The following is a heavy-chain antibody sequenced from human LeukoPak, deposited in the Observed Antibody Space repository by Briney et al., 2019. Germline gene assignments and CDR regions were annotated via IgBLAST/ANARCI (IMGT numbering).Heavy chain of an antibody. CDR3: ARALRGLIFGVDTPYYYYMDV. V-gene: IGHV1-69*13. CDR1: GGTFSSYA. J-gene: IGHJ6*03. D-gene: IGHD3-3*01. CDR2: IIPIFGTA. Sequence: ASVKVSCKASGGTFSSYAISWVRQAPGQGLEWMGGIIPIFGTANYAQKFQGRVTITADESTSTAYMELSSLRSEDTAVYYCARALRGLIFGVDTPYYYYMDVWGKGTMVTVSS.